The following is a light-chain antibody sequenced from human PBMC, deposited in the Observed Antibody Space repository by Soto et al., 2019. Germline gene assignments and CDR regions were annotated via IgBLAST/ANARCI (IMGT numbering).Light chain of an antibody. CDR3: CSYAGSYTYV. CDR2: DVS. Sequence: QSVLTQPRSVSGSPGQSVTISCTGTSSDVGGYNYVSWYQQHPGKAPKLMIYDVSKRPSGVPDRFSGSKSGNTASLTFSGLQAVDEADYYCCSYAGSYTYVFGTGTKVTVL. J-gene: IGLJ1*01. V-gene: IGLV2-11*01. CDR1: SSDVGGYNY.